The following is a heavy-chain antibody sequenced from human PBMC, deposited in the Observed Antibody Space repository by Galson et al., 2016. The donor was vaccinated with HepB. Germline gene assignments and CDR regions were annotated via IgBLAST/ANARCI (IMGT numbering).Heavy chain of an antibody. Sequence: SLRLSCAASGFIFDAYALHWVRQAPGKGLEWVSVISWNSRHIGYAEPVQGRFTISRDNAKNTLYLQMSGLRADDTALYFCARDPNAVGPSYFDSWGQGTLVSVSS. CDR2: ISWNSRHI. J-gene: IGHJ4*02. D-gene: IGHD3-10*01. CDR3: ARDPNAVGPSYFDS. CDR1: GFIFDAYA. V-gene: IGHV3-9*01.